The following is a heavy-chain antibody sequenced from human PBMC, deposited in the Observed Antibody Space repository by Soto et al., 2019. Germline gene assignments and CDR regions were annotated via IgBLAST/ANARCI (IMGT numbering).Heavy chain of an antibody. D-gene: IGHD2-15*01. CDR1: GGTFSSYA. CDR3: ARHPGGRGYYYGMDV. J-gene: IGHJ6*02. CDR2: IIPIFGTA. Sequence: QVQLVQSGAEVKKPGSSVKVSCKASGGTFSSYAISWVRQAPGQGLEWMGGIIPIFGTANYAQKFQGRVTXPPXXSXCTAYMELSSLRSEDTAVYYCARHPGGRGYYYGMDVWGQGTTVTVSS. V-gene: IGHV1-69*05.